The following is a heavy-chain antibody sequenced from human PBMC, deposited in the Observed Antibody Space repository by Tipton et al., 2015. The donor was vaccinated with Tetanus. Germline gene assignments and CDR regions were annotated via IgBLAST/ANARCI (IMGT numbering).Heavy chain of an antibody. CDR2: ISSSGTT. CDR1: GGSLRSGDHY. CDR3: AILPKHWLAPRGAP. D-gene: IGHD6-19*01. Sequence: TLSLTCSVSGGSLRSGDHYWSWIRQPPGKGLEWLAYISSSGTTNSNYSLKSRITMSRDTSKNQFSLKLASVTAADTAVYYCAILPKHWLAPRGAPWGQGILVTVSS. J-gene: IGHJ5*02. V-gene: IGHV4-61*08.